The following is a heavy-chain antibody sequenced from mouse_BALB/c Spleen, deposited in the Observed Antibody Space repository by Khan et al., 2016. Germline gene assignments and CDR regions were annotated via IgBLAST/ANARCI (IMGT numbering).Heavy chain of an antibody. V-gene: IGHV3-8*02. CDR1: GDSITSGY. CDR2: ISHSGST. CDR3: ARNDGSTYVSGMDY. D-gene: IGHD1-1*01. Sequence: EVQLQESGPSLVKLSQTLSLTCSVTGDSITSGYWNWIRKFPGNKLEYMGYISHSGSTYYNPSLKRRISITRDKSKNKYYLQLTSVTTEDTATYYCARNDGSTYVSGMDYWGQGTSVTVSS. J-gene: IGHJ4*01.